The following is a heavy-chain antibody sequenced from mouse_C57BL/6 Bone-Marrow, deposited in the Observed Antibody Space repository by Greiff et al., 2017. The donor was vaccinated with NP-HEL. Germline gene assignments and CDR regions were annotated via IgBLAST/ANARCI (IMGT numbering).Heavy chain of an antibody. V-gene: IGHV1-66*01. CDR1: GYSFTSYY. CDR3: ARWDDGYSRAAMGY. Sequence: QVHVKQSGPELVKPGASVKISCKASGYSFTSYYIHWVKQRPGQGLEWIGWIYPGSGNTKYNEKFKGKATLTADTSSSTAYMQLSSLTSEDSAVYYCARWDDGYSRAAMGYWGQGTSVTVSS. D-gene: IGHD2-3*01. CDR2: IYPGSGNT. J-gene: IGHJ4*01.